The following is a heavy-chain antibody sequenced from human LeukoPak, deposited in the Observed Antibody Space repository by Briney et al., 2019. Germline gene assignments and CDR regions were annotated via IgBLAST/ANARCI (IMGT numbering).Heavy chain of an antibody. V-gene: IGHV1-46*01. D-gene: IGHD4-23*01. CDR1: GYTFTSYY. Sequence: ASVKVSCKASGYTFTSYYMHWVRQAPGQGLEWMGIINPSGGSTSYAQKFQGRVTMTRDTSTSTVYMELSSLRSEDTAVYYCARGGGDYGGNSSARGDYWGQGTLVTVSA. CDR3: ARGGGDYGGNSSARGDY. J-gene: IGHJ4*02. CDR2: INPSGGST.